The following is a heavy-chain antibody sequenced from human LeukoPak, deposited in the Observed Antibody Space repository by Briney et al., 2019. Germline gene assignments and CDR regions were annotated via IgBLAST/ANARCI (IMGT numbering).Heavy chain of an antibody. J-gene: IGHJ4*02. CDR2: IYYSGST. CDR1: GGSISSYY. Sequence: PSETLSLTCTVSGGSISSYYWCWIRQPPGKGLEWIGYIYYSGSTNYNPSLKSRVTISVDTSKNQFSLKLSSVTAADTAVYYCARGAGSHEYYFDYWGQGTLVTVSS. D-gene: IGHD3-10*01. CDR3: ARGAGSHEYYFDY. V-gene: IGHV4-59*01.